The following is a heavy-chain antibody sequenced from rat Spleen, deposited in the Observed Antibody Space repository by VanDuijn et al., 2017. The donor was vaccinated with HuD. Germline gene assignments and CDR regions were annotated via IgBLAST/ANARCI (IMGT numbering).Heavy chain of an antibody. CDR3: TRLGTVADY. Sequence: VQLKESGPGLVQPSQTLSLTCTVSGFSLTSNGVSWVRQPPGKGLEWIASVSSGGGITYYRDSVKGRFTISRGNVKSTLYLQMDSLRSEDTATYYCTRLGTVADYWGQGVMVTVSS. CDR1: GFSLTSNG. CDR2: VSSGGGIT. J-gene: IGHJ2*01. D-gene: IGHD1-1*01. V-gene: IGHV5S13*01.